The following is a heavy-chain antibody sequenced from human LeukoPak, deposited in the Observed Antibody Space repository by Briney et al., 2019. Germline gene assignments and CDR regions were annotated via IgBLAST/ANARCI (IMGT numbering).Heavy chain of an antibody. J-gene: IGHJ4*02. CDR2: IYSGGST. V-gene: IGHV3-66*01. D-gene: IGHD3-22*01. Sequence: GGSLRLSCAASGFTVSSNYMSWVRQAPGKGLEWVSVIYSGGSTYYADSVKGRFTISRDNAKNSLYLQMNSLRAEDTAVYYCARDLITMIVVVPLDYWGQGTLVTVSS. CDR1: GFTVSSNY. CDR3: ARDLITMIVVVPLDY.